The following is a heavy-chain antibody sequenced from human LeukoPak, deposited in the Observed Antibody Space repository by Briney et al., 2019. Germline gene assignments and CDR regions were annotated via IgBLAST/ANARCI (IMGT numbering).Heavy chain of an antibody. V-gene: IGHV3-33*01. J-gene: IGHJ4*02. CDR1: GFTFSSYG. Sequence: GRSLRLSCAASGFTFSSYGMHWVRQAPGKGLEWVAVIWYDGSNKYYADSVKGRFTISRDNSKNTLYLQMNSLRAEDTAVYYCARWGYSYGYYFDYWGQGTLVTVFS. CDR2: IWYDGSNK. D-gene: IGHD5-18*01. CDR3: ARWGYSYGYYFDY.